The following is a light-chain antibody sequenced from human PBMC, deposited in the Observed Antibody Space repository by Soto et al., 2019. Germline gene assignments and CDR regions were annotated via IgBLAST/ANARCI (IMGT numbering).Light chain of an antibody. Sequence: SYELTQPPSVSVAPEKTATITCGGANIGINAVHWYQQKPGQAPLLVVYYDSDRPLGIPERFSGSTSGNTATLTISRVEAGDEADYYCQLWNSSSDQVVFGGGTKVTVL. CDR1: NIGINA. CDR3: QLWNSSSDQVV. J-gene: IGLJ2*01. CDR2: YDS. V-gene: IGLV3-21*04.